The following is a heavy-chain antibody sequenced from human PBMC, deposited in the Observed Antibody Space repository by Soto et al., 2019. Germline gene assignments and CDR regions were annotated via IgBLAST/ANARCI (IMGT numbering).Heavy chain of an antibody. D-gene: IGHD6-13*01. Sequence: ASVKVSCKVSGYTLTELSMHWVLQAPGKGLEWMGGFDPEDGETIYAQKFQGRVTMTEDTSTDTAYMELSSLRSEDTAVYYCATANLYSSSWYWFDPWGQGTLVTVSS. CDR1: GYTLTELS. CDR2: FDPEDGET. J-gene: IGHJ5*02. V-gene: IGHV1-24*01. CDR3: ATANLYSSSWYWFDP.